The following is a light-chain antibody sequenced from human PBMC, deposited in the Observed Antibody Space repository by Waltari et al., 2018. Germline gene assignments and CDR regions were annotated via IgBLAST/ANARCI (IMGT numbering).Light chain of an antibody. CDR3: QSYDSSLVSWV. V-gene: IGLV1-40*01. Sequence: QSVLTQPPSVSGTPGQTVTISCTGNDSNIGSSFDVHWYQQLPGAAPKLLIFGNTNRPSGVPDRCSGSKSGASASLAITGLQAEDEADYYCQSYDSSLVSWVFGGGTKLTLL. J-gene: IGLJ3*02. CDR2: GNT. CDR1: DSNIGSSFD.